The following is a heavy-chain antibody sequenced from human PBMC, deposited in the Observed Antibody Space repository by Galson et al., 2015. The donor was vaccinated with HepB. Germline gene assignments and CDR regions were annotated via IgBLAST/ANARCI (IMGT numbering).Heavy chain of an antibody. Sequence: SETLSLTCTVSGGSISSSNYYWGWIRQPPGKGLEWIGSIYYSGSTYYNPSLKSRVTISVDTSKNQFSLRLSSVTAADTAVYYCARSALDGDYLDYWGQGTLVTVSS. CDR2: IYYSGST. J-gene: IGHJ4*02. D-gene: IGHD4-17*01. CDR1: GGSISSSNYY. CDR3: ARSALDGDYLDY. V-gene: IGHV4-39*01.